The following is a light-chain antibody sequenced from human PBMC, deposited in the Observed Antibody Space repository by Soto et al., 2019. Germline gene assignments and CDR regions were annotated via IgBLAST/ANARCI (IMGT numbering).Light chain of an antibody. V-gene: IGKV3-15*01. CDR1: ESLFVS. Sequence: DIVLTQSPATLSVSPGDTVTLSCRASESLFVSLAWYQQKPGQAPRLLMYGVSTRATGIPARFSGGGSATDFTLTISSLQSEDSAFYFCQSYNDWPFASGLGTRLEI. CDR3: QSYNDWPFA. J-gene: IGKJ2*01. CDR2: GVS.